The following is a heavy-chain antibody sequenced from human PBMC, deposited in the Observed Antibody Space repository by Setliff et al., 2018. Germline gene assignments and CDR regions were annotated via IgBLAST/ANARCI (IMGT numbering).Heavy chain of an antibody. Sequence: LRLSCAASGFTFSNAWMSWVRQAPGKGLEWVGQIKRKTDGETTDYAAPVKGRFIISRDDSKRTLYLQMNSLKNEDTALYYCMSTPSGTYSTYYYYNMDVWGKGTQVTAP. V-gene: IGHV3-15*01. J-gene: IGHJ6*03. CDR3: MSTPSGTYSTYYYYNMDV. CDR1: GFTFSNAW. CDR2: IKRKTDGETT. D-gene: IGHD3-10*01.